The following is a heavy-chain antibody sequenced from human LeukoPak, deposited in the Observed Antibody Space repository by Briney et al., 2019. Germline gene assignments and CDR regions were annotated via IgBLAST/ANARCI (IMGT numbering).Heavy chain of an antibody. CDR1: GGTFSSYA. V-gene: IGHV1-69*05. D-gene: IGHD3-22*01. CDR3: ARSRDYYDSSGQLGYFDY. CDR2: IIPIFGTA. Sequence: ASVKVSCKASGGTFSSYAISWVRQAPGQGLEWMGGIIPIFGTANYAQKFQGRVTITTDESTSTAYMELSSLRSEDTAVYCCARSRDYYDSSGQLGYFDYWGQGTLVTVSS. J-gene: IGHJ4*02.